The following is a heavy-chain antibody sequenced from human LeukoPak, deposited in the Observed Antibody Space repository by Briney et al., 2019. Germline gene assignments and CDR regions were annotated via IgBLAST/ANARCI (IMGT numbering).Heavy chain of an antibody. CDR1: GFTFSSYW. J-gene: IGHJ4*02. D-gene: IGHD3-3*01. CDR2: ISSNGGST. Sequence: GGSLRLSCAASGFTFSSYWMHWVRQAPGKGLEYVSAISSNGGSTYYASSVKGRFTISRDISKSTVSLQMGSLRAEDMGVYYCARDNFPTWLDYWGQGTLVTVSS. V-gene: IGHV3-64*01. CDR3: ARDNFPTWLDY.